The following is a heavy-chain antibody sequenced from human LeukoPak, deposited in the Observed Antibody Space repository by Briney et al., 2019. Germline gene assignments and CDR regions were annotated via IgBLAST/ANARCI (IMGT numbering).Heavy chain of an antibody. V-gene: IGHV3-66*02. D-gene: IGHD2-2*01. J-gene: IGHJ6*02. Sequence: GGSLRLSCAASGFTVSSNYMSWVRQAPGKGLEWVSVIYSGGSTYYADSVKGRFTISRDNSKNTLYLQMNSLRAEDTAVYYCSSTSCPMCGMDVWSQGTTVTVSS. CDR3: SSTSCPMCGMDV. CDR2: IYSGGST. CDR1: GFTVSSNY.